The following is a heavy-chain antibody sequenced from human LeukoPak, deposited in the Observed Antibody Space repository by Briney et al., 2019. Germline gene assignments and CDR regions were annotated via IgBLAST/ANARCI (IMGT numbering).Heavy chain of an antibody. Sequence: GGSLRLSCSASGFTFSSYEMNWVRQAPGKGLEWISYIIGSGDIIYYADSVKGRFTISRDSAKNSLFLQMNSLTADDTAVYYCARERTTIVSGTTIGAYWGQGTLVTVSS. V-gene: IGHV3-48*03. CDR1: GFTFSSYE. CDR2: IIGSGDII. D-gene: IGHD2/OR15-2a*01. J-gene: IGHJ4*02. CDR3: ARERTTIVSGTTIGAY.